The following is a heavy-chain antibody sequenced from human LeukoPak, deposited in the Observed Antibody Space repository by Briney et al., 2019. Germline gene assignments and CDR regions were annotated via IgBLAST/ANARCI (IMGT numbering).Heavy chain of an antibody. CDR2: ISSSGSTI. D-gene: IGHD5-18*01. Sequence: GGSLRLSCAASGFTFSSYEMNWVRQAPGKGLEWVSYISSSGSTIYYADPVKGRFTISRDNAKNSLYLQMNSLRAEDTAVYYCARDPEGYRYWGQGTLVTVSS. J-gene: IGHJ4*02. CDR3: ARDPEGYRY. CDR1: GFTFSSYE. V-gene: IGHV3-48*03.